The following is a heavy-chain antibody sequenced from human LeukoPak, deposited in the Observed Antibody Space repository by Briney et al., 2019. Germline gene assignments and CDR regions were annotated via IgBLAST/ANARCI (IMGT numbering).Heavy chain of an antibody. V-gene: IGHV4-39*01. J-gene: IGHJ5*02. CDR3: ARGRYYDSSGPWFDP. CDR1: GGSVSSSSYY. CDR2: IYYSGST. Sequence: SETLSLTCTVSGGSVSSSSYYWGWIRQPPGKGLGWIGSIYYSGSTYYNPSLKSRVTISVDTSKNQFSLKLSSVTAADTAVYYCARGRYYDSSGPWFDPWGQGTLVTVSS. D-gene: IGHD3-22*01.